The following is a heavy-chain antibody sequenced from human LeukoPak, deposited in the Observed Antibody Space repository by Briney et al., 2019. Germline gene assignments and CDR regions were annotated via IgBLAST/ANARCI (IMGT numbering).Heavy chain of an antibody. CDR3: ARRAAAGLGDAFDI. CDR1: GFSFSSYS. D-gene: IGHD6-13*01. Sequence: GGSLRLSCAASGFSFSSYSMNWVRQAPGKGLEWVSYISSSSSYIYYADSVKGRVTISRDNAKNSLFLQMNSLRAGDTAVYYCARRAAAGLGDAFDIWGQGTMVTVSS. V-gene: IGHV3-21*01. J-gene: IGHJ3*02. CDR2: ISSSSSYI.